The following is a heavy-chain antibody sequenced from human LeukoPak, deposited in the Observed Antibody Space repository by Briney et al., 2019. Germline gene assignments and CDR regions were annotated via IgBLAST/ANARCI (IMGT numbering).Heavy chain of an antibody. Sequence: SETLSLTCTVSGGSISSSSYYWGWIRQPPGKGLEWIGSIYYSGSTYYNPSLKSRVTISVDTSKNQFSLKLSSVTAADTAVYYCARQRYCSGGSCYSVNWFDPWGQGTLVTVSS. CDR3: ARQRYCSGGSCYSVNWFDP. CDR1: GGSISSSSYY. D-gene: IGHD2-15*01. J-gene: IGHJ5*02. CDR2: IYYSGST. V-gene: IGHV4-39*01.